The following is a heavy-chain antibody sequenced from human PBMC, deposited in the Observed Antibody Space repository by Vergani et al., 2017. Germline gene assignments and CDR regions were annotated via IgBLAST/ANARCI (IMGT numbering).Heavy chain of an antibody. CDR3: ARAFIVGATNYYYYYMDV. Sequence: EVQLVESGGGLVKPGGSLRLSCAASGFTFSSYSMNWVRQAPGKGLEWVSSISSSSSYIYYADSVKGRFTISRDNAKNSLYLQMSSLRAEDTAVYYCARAFIVGATNYYYYYMDVWGKGP. V-gene: IGHV3-21*01. D-gene: IGHD1-26*01. CDR2: ISSSSSYI. J-gene: IGHJ6*03. CDR1: GFTFSSYS.